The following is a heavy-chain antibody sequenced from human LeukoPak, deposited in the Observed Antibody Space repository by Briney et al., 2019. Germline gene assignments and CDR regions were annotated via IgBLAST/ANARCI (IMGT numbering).Heavy chain of an antibody. CDR3: ARETGFGGDTVDY. J-gene: IGHJ4*02. Sequence: GGSLRLSCAASGFTFSSYWMSWVRQAPGKGLEWVSVIYSGGSTYYADSVKGRFTISRDNSKNTLYLQMNSLRAEDTAVYYCARETGFGGDTVDYWGQGTLVTVSS. CDR1: GFTFSSYW. D-gene: IGHD3-10*01. CDR2: IYSGGST. V-gene: IGHV3-66*01.